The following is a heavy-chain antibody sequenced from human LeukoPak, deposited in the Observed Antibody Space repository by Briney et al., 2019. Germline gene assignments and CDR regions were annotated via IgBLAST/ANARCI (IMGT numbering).Heavy chain of an antibody. V-gene: IGHV4-34*01. J-gene: IGHJ4*02. CDR1: GGSFSGYY. CDR2: INHSGST. Sequence: SETLSLTCAVYGGSFSGYYRSWIRQPPGKGLEWIGEINHSGSTNYNPSLKSRVTISVDTSKNQFSLKLSSVTAADTAVYYCARIPVFDYWGQGTLVTVSS. CDR3: ARIPVFDY.